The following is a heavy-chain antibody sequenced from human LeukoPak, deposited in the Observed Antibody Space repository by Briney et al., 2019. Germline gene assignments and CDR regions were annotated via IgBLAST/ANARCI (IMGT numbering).Heavy chain of an antibody. CDR3: ARLITIFGVVKGPFDI. Sequence: GESLKISCKGSGYSFTSYWIGWVRQMPGKGLDWMGITYPGDSDTRYSPSFQGQVTMSADKSISTAYLQWSSLKASDTAMYYCARLITIFGVVKGPFDIWGQGTMVTVSS. CDR1: GYSFTSYW. CDR2: TYPGDSDT. V-gene: IGHV5-51*01. J-gene: IGHJ3*02. D-gene: IGHD3-3*01.